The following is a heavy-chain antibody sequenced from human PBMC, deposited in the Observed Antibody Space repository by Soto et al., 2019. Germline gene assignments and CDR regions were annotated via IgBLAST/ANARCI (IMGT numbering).Heavy chain of an antibody. D-gene: IGHD2-21*01. CDR1: GGSFSGYY. CDR2: INHSGST. Sequence: PSETLSLTCAVYGGSFSGYYWTWIRQPPGTGLEWIGEINHSGSTNYNPSLKSRVTISVDTSKNQFSLKLTSVTAADTAVYYCARDKSDGHFDYWGQGTLVTVSS. J-gene: IGHJ4*02. V-gene: IGHV4-34*01. CDR3: ARDKSDGHFDY.